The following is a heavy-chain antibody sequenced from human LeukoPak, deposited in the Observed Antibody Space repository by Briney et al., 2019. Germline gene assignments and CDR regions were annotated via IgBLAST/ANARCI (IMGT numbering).Heavy chain of an antibody. V-gene: IGHV3-7*01. CDR1: GFSFSSNW. D-gene: IGHD3-10*01. CDR3: ARDRGVLY. J-gene: IGHJ4*02. CDR2: IKRDGSQK. Sequence: GGSLRLSCEAPGFSFSSNWMGWVRQAPGKGLEWVAHIKRDGSQKYYLDSVKGRFTISRDNAKNSLYLQMNSLRAEDTAVYYCARDRGVLYWGQGTLVTVSS.